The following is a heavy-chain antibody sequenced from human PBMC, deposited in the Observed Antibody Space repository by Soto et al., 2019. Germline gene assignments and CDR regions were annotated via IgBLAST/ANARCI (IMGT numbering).Heavy chain of an antibody. Sequence: QVPLQESGPGLVKPSGTLSLTCAVSGASISSDNRWTWVHQPPGEGLEWIGEISQSGTTKYNPSPASRFTISEEKSKNQFSLRLPSMTAADTAVYYCAKKVPAALRLYYFSGLDVWGQGTTVTVSS. CDR1: GASISSDNR. CDR2: ISQSGTT. V-gene: IGHV4-4*02. D-gene: IGHD2-15*01. J-gene: IGHJ6*02. CDR3: AKKVPAALRLYYFSGLDV.